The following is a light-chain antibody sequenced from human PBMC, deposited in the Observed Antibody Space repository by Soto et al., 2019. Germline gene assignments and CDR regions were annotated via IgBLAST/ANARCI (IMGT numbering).Light chain of an antibody. CDR3: IQSVYYRRFT. Sequence: DILMTQSPLSLPVTPGEPASISCRSSQSLLHSNGYNYLDWYLQKPGQSPPLLIYLGSIRASEVSERSCGGRSGIDFTLTISTAELADVGVYYCIQSVYYRRFTFGPGTKVDIK. CDR1: QSLLHSNGYNY. CDR2: LGS. J-gene: IGKJ3*01. V-gene: IGKV2-28*01.